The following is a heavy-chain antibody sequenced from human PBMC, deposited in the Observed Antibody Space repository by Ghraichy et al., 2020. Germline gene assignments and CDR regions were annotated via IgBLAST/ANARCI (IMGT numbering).Heavy chain of an antibody. CDR2: INGDGSRT. V-gene: IGHV3-74*01. Sequence: GGSLRLSCAASGFTFSDFWMHWVRQAPGKGLVWVSRINGDGSRTNYADSVKGRFTISRDNAKNTFYLQMNSLRVEDTAVYYCARGRQWLPADAFDIWGQGTVVTVSS. CDR3: ARGRQWLPADAFDI. J-gene: IGHJ3*02. CDR1: GFTFSDFW. D-gene: IGHD6-19*01.